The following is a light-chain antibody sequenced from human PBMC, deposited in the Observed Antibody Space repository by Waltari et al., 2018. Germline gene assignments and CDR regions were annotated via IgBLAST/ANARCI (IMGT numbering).Light chain of an antibody. CDR3: QQRSDWPRT. V-gene: IGKV3-11*01. J-gene: IGKJ1*01. CDR1: QGVSSY. Sequence: EIVLTQSPATLSLSPGARATLSCRASQGVSSYLAWYQRRPGQAPRLLIYSAANRATGIPARFSGSGSGTDFTLTISSLEPEDFAVYYCQQRSDWPRTFGQGTKVEIK. CDR2: SAA.